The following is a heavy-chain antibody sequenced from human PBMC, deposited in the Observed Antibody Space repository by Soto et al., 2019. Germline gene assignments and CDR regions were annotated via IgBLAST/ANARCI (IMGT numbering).Heavy chain of an antibody. CDR3: GKGKEAMDV. CDR1: GGSITSNTW. Sequence: QVQLQESGPGLVKPSGTLSLTCAVSGGSITSNTWWTWVRQSPGKGLEWIGEMYHSGVTSYNHSLGRRVTLSVDKSRNQFSLRLNSVSAADTAVYYCGKGKEAMDVWGQGTEVIVSS. V-gene: IGHV4-4*02. J-gene: IGHJ6*02. CDR2: MYHSGVT.